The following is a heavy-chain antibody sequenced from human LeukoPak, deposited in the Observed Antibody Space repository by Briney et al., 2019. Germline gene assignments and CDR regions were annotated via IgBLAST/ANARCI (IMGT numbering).Heavy chain of an antibody. Sequence: SETLSLTCTVSGGSISSYDWSWIRQPPGKGLEWIGYIYYSGSTNYNPSLKSQVTISVDTSKNQFSLKLSSVTAADTAVYYCARGGPLRAYDSSGYDYYFDYWGQGTLVTVSS. CDR1: GGSISSYD. D-gene: IGHD3-22*01. CDR3: ARGGPLRAYDSSGYDYYFDY. J-gene: IGHJ4*02. CDR2: IYYSGST. V-gene: IGHV4-59*01.